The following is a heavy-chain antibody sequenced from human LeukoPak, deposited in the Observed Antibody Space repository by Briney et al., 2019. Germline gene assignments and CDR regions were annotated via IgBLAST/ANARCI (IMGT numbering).Heavy chain of an antibody. J-gene: IGHJ4*02. D-gene: IGHD3-10*01. CDR3: ARDRGVDDSVLGY. Sequence: SVKVSCKASGGTFSSYAISWVRQAPGQGLEWMGRIIPILGIANYAQKFQGRVTITADKSTSTVYMELSSLRSEDTAVYYCARDRGVDDSVLGYWGQGTLVTVSS. V-gene: IGHV1-69*04. CDR2: IIPILGIA. CDR1: GGTFSSYA.